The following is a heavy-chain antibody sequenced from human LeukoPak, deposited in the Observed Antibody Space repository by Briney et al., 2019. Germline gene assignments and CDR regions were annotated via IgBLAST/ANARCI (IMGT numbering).Heavy chain of an antibody. Sequence: GGSLRLSCAASGFTFDDYAMDWVRQAPGKGLEWVSGISWNSGSIGYADSVKGRFTISRDNAKNSLYLQMNSLRAEDTALYYCAKGRAATVSAAEFDYWGQGTLVTVSS. V-gene: IGHV3-9*01. CDR2: ISWNSGSI. J-gene: IGHJ4*02. CDR3: AKGRAATVSAAEFDY. CDR1: GFTFDDYA. D-gene: IGHD4-17*01.